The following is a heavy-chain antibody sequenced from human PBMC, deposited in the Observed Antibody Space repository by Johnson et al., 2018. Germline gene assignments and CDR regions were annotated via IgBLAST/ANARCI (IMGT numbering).Heavy chain of an antibody. CDR3: ERAGFWTHYYGMDV. Sequence: EVQLLETGGGVVQPGRSLRLSCAASGFTFSSYGMHWVRQAPGKGLEWVSYISSSGSTIYYADSVKGRFTISRDNAKNSLYLQMNSLRAEDTAVYDCERAGFWTHYYGMDVWGQGTTVTVSS. J-gene: IGHJ6*02. CDR2: ISSSGSTI. D-gene: IGHD3/OR15-3a*01. CDR1: GFTFSSYG. V-gene: IGHV3-48*04.